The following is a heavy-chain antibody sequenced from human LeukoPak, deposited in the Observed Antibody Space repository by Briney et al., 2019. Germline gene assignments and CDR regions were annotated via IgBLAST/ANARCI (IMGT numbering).Heavy chain of an antibody. D-gene: IGHD3-22*01. CDR3: ARARNDYDSNGFSVLDY. V-gene: IGHV3-11*06. Sequence: GGSLRLSCAASGFTFSDYYMSWIRQAPGKGLEWISYISTRSSYAKYADSVKGRFTISRDNSKNTLYLQMNSLRAEDTALYYCARARNDYDSNGFSVLDYWGQGTLVTVSS. CDR1: GFTFSDYY. CDR2: ISTRSSYA. J-gene: IGHJ4*02.